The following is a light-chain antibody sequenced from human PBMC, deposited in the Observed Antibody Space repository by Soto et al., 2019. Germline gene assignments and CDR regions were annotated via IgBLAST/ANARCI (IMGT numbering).Light chain of an antibody. J-gene: IGKJ2*01. CDR2: DAS. CDR3: QQRLFWPLFT. V-gene: IGKV3-11*01. Sequence: EIVLTQSPATVSLSPGESATLSCRASQNIHSFLAWYQQRPGQAPRLLIYDASFRATAIPARFNGSGSGTDFTIIITRLEPEDFAVYYCQQRLFWPLFTFGQGTRLEIK. CDR1: QNIHSF.